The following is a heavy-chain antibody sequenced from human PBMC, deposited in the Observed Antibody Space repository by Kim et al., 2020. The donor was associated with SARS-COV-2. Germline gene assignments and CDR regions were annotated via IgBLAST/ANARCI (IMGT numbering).Heavy chain of an antibody. CDR2: DT. V-gene: IGHV5-51*01. CDR3: ARHYGGKLDY. Sequence: DTSYSPSFQGQVIISADKSLSTAYLQGSSLKASDTAMYYCARHYGGKLDYWGQGTLVTVSS. D-gene: IGHD4-17*01. J-gene: IGHJ4*02.